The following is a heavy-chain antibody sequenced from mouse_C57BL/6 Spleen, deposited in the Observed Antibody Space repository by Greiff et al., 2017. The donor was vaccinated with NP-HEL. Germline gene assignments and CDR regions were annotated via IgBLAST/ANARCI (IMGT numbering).Heavy chain of an antibody. CDR1: GYTFTSYW. D-gene: IGHD2-13*01. V-gene: IGHV1-62-3*01. Sequence: QVQLQQPGADLVKPGASVKLSCKASGYTFTSYWMHWVKQRPGRGLEWIGRIDPNSGGTKFNEKFKTKATLTVDKPSSTAYLQLSSLTSEDSAVFCGARGDSSYSAYGGQGTTLAVSS. J-gene: IGHJ2*01. CDR3: ARGDSSYSAY. CDR2: IDPNSGGT.